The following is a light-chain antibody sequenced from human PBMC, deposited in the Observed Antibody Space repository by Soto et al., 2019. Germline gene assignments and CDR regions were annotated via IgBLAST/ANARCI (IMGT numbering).Light chain of an antibody. V-gene: IGLV2-23*01. CDR1: SSDVGSYNL. CDR2: EGS. J-gene: IGLJ2*01. Sequence: QSALTQPASVSGSPGQSSTISCTGTSSDVGSYNLVSWYQQHPGKAPKLMIYEGSKRPSGVSNRFSGSKSGNTASLTISGLQAEDEADYYGCSYAGSSTCEGVVFGGGTKLTVL. CDR3: CSYAGSSTCEGVV.